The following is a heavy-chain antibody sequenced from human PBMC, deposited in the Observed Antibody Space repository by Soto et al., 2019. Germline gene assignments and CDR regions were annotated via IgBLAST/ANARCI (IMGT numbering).Heavy chain of an antibody. J-gene: IGHJ4*02. CDR2: ISGDGRTT. Sequence: EVQLVESGGGLVQPGGSLRLSCAASGFTFSSHWMHWVRQAPGKGLVWVSRISGDGRTTSHADSVKGRFTISRDNAKNTLYLQMNSLRVEDTAVYYCARGVPNCSSSSCYFDFWGQGILVNVSS. CDR1: GFTFSSHW. V-gene: IGHV3-74*01. D-gene: IGHD2-2*01. CDR3: ARGVPNCSSSSCYFDF.